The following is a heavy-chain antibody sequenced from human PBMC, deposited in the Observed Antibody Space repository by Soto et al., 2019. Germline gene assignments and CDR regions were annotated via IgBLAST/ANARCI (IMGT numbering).Heavy chain of an antibody. V-gene: IGHV3-21*01. D-gene: IGHD4-17*01. CDR1: GFTFSSYS. CDR3: ARDDYGDYTDWFDP. CDR2: ISSSSSYI. Sequence: PGGSLRLSCAASGFTFSSYSMNWVRQAPGERLEWVSSISSSSSYIYYADSVKGRFTISRDNAKNSLYLQMNSLRAEDTAAYYCARDDYGDYTDWFDPWGQGTLVTVSS. J-gene: IGHJ5*02.